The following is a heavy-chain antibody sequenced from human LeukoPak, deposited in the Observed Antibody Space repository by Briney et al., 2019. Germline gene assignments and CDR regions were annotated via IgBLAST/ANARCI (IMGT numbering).Heavy chain of an antibody. D-gene: IGHD6-25*01. J-gene: IGHJ6*03. V-gene: IGHV3-48*01. Sequence: GGSLRLSCAASGFTFSTYSMNWVRQPPGKGLEWVSNIGTSSTTIYYADSVKGRFTISRDNAKNSLYLQMNSLRADDTAVYYCARFAAGGSYYYYMDVWGKGTTVTVSS. CDR2: IGTSSTTI. CDR3: ARFAAGGSYYYYMDV. CDR1: GFTFSTYS.